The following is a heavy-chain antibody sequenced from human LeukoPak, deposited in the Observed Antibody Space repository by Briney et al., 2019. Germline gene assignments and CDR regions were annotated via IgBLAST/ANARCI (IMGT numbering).Heavy chain of an antibody. CDR2: ISYSGNS. D-gene: IGHD2-8*01. J-gene: IGHJ3*02. CDR3: ARASLVLMVYADAFDI. CDR1: GGSISSGGHS. V-gene: IGHV4-31*03. Sequence: SETLSLTCTVSGGSISSGGHSWSWIRQPPGKGLEWIGYISYSGNSDYNPSLKSRLTISVDTSKSRFSLKLNSVTAADTAVYYCARASLVLMVYADAFDIWGQGTLVTVSS.